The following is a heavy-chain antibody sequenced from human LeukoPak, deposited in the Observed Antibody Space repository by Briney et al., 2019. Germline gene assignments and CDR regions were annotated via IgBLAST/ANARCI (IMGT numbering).Heavy chain of an antibody. V-gene: IGHV4-39*07. D-gene: IGHD5-18*01. CDR2: IYYSGST. CDR1: GGSISSSIYY. CDR3: ARLQIQLWLSPFDY. Sequence: PSETLSLTCTVSGGSISSSIYYWGWIRQPPGKGLEWIASIYYSGSTFYNPSLKSRVTISVDTSKNQFSLKLSSVTAADTAMYYCARLQIQLWLSPFDYWGQGTLVTVSS. J-gene: IGHJ4*02.